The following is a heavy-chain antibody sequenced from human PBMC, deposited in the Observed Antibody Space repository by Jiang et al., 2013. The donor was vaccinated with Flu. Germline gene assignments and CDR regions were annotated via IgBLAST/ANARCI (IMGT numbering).Heavy chain of an antibody. CDR3: ARLLPPRIAAAGRVGNFDY. D-gene: IGHD6-13*01. V-gene: IGHV4-39*01. Sequence: GLVKPSETLSLTCTVSGGSISSSSYYWGWIRQPQEGAGWIGSIYYSGSTYYNPSLKSRVTISVDTSKNQFSLKLSSVTAADTAVYYCARLLPPRIAAAGRVGNFDYWGQGTLVTVSS. CDR1: GGSISSSSYY. CDR2: IYYSGST. J-gene: IGHJ4*02.